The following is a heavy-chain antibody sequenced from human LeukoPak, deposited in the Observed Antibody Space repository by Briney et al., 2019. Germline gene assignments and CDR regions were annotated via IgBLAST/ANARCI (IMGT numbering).Heavy chain of an antibody. D-gene: IGHD3-22*01. V-gene: IGHV4-59*06. CDR3: ARRLYYFGSSGFSSYFDY. Sequence: PSETLSLTCTVSGGSISSYYWSWIRQPPGKGLEWIGYIYDSGSTYYNPSLKSRITISVDTSENQFSLKLGSVTDADTAVYFCARRLYYFGSSGFSSYFDYWGQGTLVTVSS. CDR1: GGSISSYY. J-gene: IGHJ4*02. CDR2: IYDSGST.